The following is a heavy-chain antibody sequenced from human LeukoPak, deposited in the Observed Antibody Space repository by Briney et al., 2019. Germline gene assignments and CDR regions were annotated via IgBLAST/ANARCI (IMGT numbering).Heavy chain of an antibody. CDR2: IHDSGST. CDR3: ARGVGATHREYYYYYMDV. D-gene: IGHD1-26*01. V-gene: IGHV4-34*01. J-gene: IGHJ6*03. Sequence: SETLSLTCAVYGGSFSGYYWSWIRQPPGKGLEWVGEIHDSGSTSSNASLKSRVTISVDTSKNQFSLKLSSVTAADTAVYYCARGVGATHREYYYYYMDVWGKGTTVTVSS. CDR1: GGSFSGYY.